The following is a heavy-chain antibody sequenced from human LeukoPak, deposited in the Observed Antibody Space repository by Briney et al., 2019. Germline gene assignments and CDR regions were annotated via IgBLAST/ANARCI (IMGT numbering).Heavy chain of an antibody. V-gene: IGHV3-23*01. Sequence: GGSLRLSCAASGFTFSSYTMSWVRQAPGKGLEWVSTITTSDGNTYYADSVKGRFTVSRDNSKNTLFLQMNSLRAEDTAVYYCARVGDFDYWGQGTLVTVSS. J-gene: IGHJ4*02. CDR1: GFTFSSYT. D-gene: IGHD2-15*01. CDR2: ITTSDGNT. CDR3: ARVGDFDY.